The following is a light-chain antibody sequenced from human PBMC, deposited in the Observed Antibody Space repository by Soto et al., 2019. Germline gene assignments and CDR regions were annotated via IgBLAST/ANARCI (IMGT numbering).Light chain of an antibody. CDR2: DAT. Sequence: DVQMTQSPSTLSASVGDRVTITCRASQNIGGYLAWYRQKPGKAPQVLIWDATSLQRGAPSRFSGSGSGTEFTLTISSLQPDDSATYYCQQYNDYSTWTFGQGTKVDIK. J-gene: IGKJ1*01. CDR3: QQYNDYSTWT. CDR1: QNIGGY. V-gene: IGKV1-5*01.